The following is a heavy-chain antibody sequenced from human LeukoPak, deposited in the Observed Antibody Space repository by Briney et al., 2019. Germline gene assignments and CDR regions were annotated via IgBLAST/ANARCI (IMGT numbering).Heavy chain of an antibody. J-gene: IGHJ3*02. CDR3: ARDRPGIAVAGDAFDI. D-gene: IGHD6-19*01. CDR2: IQNRGST. V-gene: IGHV4-59*01. CDR1: GGSISSYY. Sequence: PSETLSLTCTVSGGSISSYYWSWIRQPPGKGLEWIGYIQNRGSTNYNPSLKSRVTLSVDTFKNQFSLKLTSVTAADTAVYYCARDRPGIAVAGDAFDIWGQGTMVTVSS.